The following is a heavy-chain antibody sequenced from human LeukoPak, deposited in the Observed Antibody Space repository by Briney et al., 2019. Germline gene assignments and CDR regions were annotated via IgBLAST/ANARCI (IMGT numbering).Heavy chain of an antibody. CDR3: ARDSEWQLVQDY. CDR2: ISGSGDST. CDR1: GFTFSTYA. D-gene: IGHD6-6*01. Sequence: GGSLRLSCAASGFTFSTYAVNWVRQAPGKGLEWVSTISGSGDSTYYADSVKGRFTISRDNAKNSLYLQMNSLRAEDTAVYYCARDSEWQLVQDYWGQGTLVTVSS. J-gene: IGHJ4*02. V-gene: IGHV3-23*01.